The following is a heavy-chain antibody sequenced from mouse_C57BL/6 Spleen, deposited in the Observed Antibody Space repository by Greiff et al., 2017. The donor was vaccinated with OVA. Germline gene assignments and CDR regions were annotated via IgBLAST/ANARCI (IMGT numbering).Heavy chain of an antibody. Sequence: EVKLVESEGGLVQPGSSMKLSCTASGFTFSDYYMAWVRQVPEKGLEWVANINYDGSSTYYLDSLKSRFIISRDNAKNILYLQMSSLKSEDTATYYCARDAPLYYYGSSYWYFDVWGTGTTVTVSS. CDR3: ARDAPLYYYGSSYWYFDV. D-gene: IGHD1-1*01. J-gene: IGHJ1*03. V-gene: IGHV5-16*01. CDR2: INYDGSST. CDR1: GFTFSDYY.